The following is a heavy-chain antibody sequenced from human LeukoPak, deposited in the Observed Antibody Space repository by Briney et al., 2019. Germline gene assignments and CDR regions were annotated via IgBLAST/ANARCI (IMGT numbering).Heavy chain of an antibody. CDR1: GGTFSSYA. D-gene: IGHD3-16*01. CDR2: FDPEDGET. CDR3: ATTRHYVWGTSDAFDI. Sequence: ASVKVSCKASGGTFSSYAISWVRQAPGKGLEWMGGFDPEDGETIYAQKFQGRVTMTEDTSTDTAYMELSSLRSEDTAVYYCATTRHYVWGTSDAFDIWGQGTMVTVSS. J-gene: IGHJ3*02. V-gene: IGHV1-24*01.